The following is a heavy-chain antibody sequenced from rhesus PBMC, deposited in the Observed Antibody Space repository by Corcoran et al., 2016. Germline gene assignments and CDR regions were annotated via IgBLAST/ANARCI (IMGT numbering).Heavy chain of an antibody. D-gene: IGHD3-3*01. CDR1: GFPFSDYY. J-gene: IGHJ4*01. CDR3: ARVRGSNFWSGYYFDY. CDR2: IRNKVNGGTE. Sequence: EVRLVYSGGGLVPPGGSLRLSCAASGFPFSDYYMSWVRQATGKGAEWVGFIRNKVNGGTEEYAASVKRRFNISRDDSKSRASLQMNSLKTEDAAVYYCARVRGSNFWSGYYFDYWGQGVLVTVSS. V-gene: IGHV3-116*02.